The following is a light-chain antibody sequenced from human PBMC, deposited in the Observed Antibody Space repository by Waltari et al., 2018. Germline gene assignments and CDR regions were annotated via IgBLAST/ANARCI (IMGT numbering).Light chain of an antibody. V-gene: IGLV2-23*02. CDR2: EVI. CDR1: SSDVGFYNL. J-gene: IGLJ3*02. CDR3: CSYAGRNIWV. Sequence: QSALTQPASVSGSPGQSITISCTGTSSDVGFYNLVSWYQQHPDKAPKLVVYEVIERPSVVSTRCSGSKSGNTASLTISGLQAEDEADYYCCSYAGRNIWVFGGGTKVTVL.